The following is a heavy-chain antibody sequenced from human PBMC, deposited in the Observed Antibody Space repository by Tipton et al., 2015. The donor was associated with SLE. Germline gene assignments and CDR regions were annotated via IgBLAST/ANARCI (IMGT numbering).Heavy chain of an antibody. CDR3: ARHGNQDY. Sequence: TYYNPSLKSRVTISVDTSKNQFSLKLSSVTAADTAVYYCARHGNQDYWGQGTLVTVSS. CDR2: T. J-gene: IGHJ4*02. D-gene: IGHD4-23*01. V-gene: IGHV4-39*01.